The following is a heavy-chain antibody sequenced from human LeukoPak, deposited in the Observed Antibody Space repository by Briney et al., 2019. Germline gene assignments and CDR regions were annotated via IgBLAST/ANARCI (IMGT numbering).Heavy chain of an antibody. V-gene: IGHV3-15*01. CDR2: IKSKTDGGTT. D-gene: IGHD3-10*01. CDR3: TTWSYSYAFDI. CDR1: GFTFSNAW. Sequence: PGGSLRLSCAASGFTFSNAWMSWVRQAPGKGLEWVGRIKSKTDGGTTDYAAPVKSRFTISRDDSKNTLYLQMNSLKTEDTAVYYCTTWSYSYAFDIWGQGTMVTVSS. J-gene: IGHJ3*02.